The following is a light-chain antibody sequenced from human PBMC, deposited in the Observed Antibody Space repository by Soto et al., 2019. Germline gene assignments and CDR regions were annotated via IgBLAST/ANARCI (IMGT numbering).Light chain of an antibody. Sequence: EIVLTQSPGTLSLSPGERATLSCRASKSVSSSNLAWHQQKPGQAPRLLIYGASSRATGIPDRFSGRGSGTDFTLTISRLEPEDFAVYYCQQYGSSPYTCGQGTKLEIK. CDR1: KSVSSSN. V-gene: IGKV3-20*01. CDR2: GAS. CDR3: QQYGSSPYT. J-gene: IGKJ2*01.